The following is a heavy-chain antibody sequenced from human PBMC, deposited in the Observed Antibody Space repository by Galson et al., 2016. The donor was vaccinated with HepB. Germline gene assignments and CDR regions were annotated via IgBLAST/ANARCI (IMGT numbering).Heavy chain of an antibody. J-gene: IGHJ4*02. D-gene: IGHD1-26*01. Sequence: QSGAEVKKPGESLKISCQGSGYSFISYWIGWVRQMPGKGLEWMGIIYAGDSDTRYSPSFQGQVNISVDKSVRTVYLQWSSLKASDTAMYYCARRLIKGGTIDYWGQGTPVTVSS. V-gene: IGHV5-51*01. CDR3: ARRLIKGGTIDY. CDR2: IYAGDSDT. CDR1: GYSFISYW.